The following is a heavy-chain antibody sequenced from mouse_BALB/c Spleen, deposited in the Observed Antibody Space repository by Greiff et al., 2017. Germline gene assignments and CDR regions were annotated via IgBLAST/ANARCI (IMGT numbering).Heavy chain of an antibody. CDR1: GFTFSSYA. J-gene: IGHJ3*01. CDR3: ARGRSTMITAFAY. D-gene: IGHD2-4*01. CDR2: ISSGGST. Sequence: EVQVVESGGDLVKPGGSLKLSCAASGFTFSSYAMSWVRQTPEKRLEWVASISSGGSTYYPDSVKGRFTISRDNARNILYLQMSSLRSEDTAMYYCARGRSTMITAFAYWGQGTLVTVSA. V-gene: IGHV5-6-5*01.